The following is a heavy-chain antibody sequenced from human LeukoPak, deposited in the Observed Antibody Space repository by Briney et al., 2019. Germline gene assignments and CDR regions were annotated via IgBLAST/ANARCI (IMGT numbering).Heavy chain of an antibody. CDR2: IYHSGSS. D-gene: IGHD4-11*01. J-gene: IGHJ4*02. CDR1: GGSIGSSYW. V-gene: IGHV4-4*02. Sequence: SGTLSLTCAVSGGSIGSSYWWSWVRQPPGQGLEWIGEIYHSGSSNYNPSLKSRVTISVDKSMNQFSLKLSSVTAADTAVYYCARKRTTVNYFDYWGLGTLVTVSS. CDR3: ARKRTTVNYFDY.